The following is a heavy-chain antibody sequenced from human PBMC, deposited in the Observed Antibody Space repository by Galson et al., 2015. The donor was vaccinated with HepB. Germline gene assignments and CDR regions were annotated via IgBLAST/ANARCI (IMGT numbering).Heavy chain of an antibody. CDR3: ARDRANRAVTTSNWDY. Sequence: SVKVSCKAAGYTFTSYAMNWVRQAPGQGLEWMGWINTNTGNPTYAQGFTGRFVFSLDTSVSTAYLQISSLKAEDTAVYYCARDRANRAVTTSNWDYWGQGTLVTVSS. CDR1: GYTFTSYA. J-gene: IGHJ4*02. D-gene: IGHD4-17*01. V-gene: IGHV7-4-1*02. CDR2: INTNTGNP.